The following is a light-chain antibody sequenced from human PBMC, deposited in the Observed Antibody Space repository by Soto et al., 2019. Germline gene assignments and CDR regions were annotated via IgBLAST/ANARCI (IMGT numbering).Light chain of an antibody. J-gene: IGKJ1*01. CDR2: GAS. CDR1: QGIRND. Sequence: IQMTQFPSSLSASVGDRVTITCRASQGIRNDLGWYQQKSGRAPKLLIFGASTLQSGVPSRFSGSGSGTDFTLTISSLQPEDVATYYCQKESSAPRTFGQGTKVDI. V-gene: IGKV1-6*01. CDR3: QKESSAPRT.